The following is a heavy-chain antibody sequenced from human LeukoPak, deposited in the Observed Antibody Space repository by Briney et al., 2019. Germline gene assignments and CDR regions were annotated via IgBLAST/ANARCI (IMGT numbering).Heavy chain of an antibody. CDR3: ARSGSYYYYYYMDV. J-gene: IGHJ6*03. CDR1: GGTFSSYA. Sequence: SVKVSCKASGGTFSSYAISWVRQAPGQGLEWMRGIIPIFGTANYAQKFQGRVTITTDESTSTAYMELSSLRSEDTAVYYCARSGSYYYYYYMDVWGKGTTVTVSS. V-gene: IGHV1-69*05. D-gene: IGHD3-10*01. CDR2: IIPIFGTA.